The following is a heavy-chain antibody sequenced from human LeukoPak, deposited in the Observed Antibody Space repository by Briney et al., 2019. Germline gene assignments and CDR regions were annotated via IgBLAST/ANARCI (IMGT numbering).Heavy chain of an antibody. CDR2: INPNSGGT. V-gene: IGHV1-2*04. D-gene: IGHD2-8*01. Sequence: ASVKVSCKASGYTFTGYYMHWVRQAPGQGLEWMGWINPNSGGTNYAQKFQGWVTMTRDTSISTAYMELSRLRSDGTAVYYCARGVIGNYYYGMDVWGQGTPVTVSS. CDR3: ARGVIGNYYYGMDV. CDR1: GYTFTGYY. J-gene: IGHJ6*02.